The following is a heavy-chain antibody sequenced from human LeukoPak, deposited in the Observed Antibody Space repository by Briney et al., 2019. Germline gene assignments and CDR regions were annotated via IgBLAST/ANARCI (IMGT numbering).Heavy chain of an antibody. CDR2: IYYSGST. D-gene: IGHD4-11*01. Sequence: SETLSLTCTVSGGSISSYYWSWIRQPPGKGLEWIGYIYYSGSTNYNPSLKSRVTISVDTSKDQFSLKLSSVTAADTAIYYCATDYSNFYGLDVWGQGTTVTVSS. CDR1: GGSISSYY. J-gene: IGHJ6*02. CDR3: ATDYSNFYGLDV. V-gene: IGHV4-59*01.